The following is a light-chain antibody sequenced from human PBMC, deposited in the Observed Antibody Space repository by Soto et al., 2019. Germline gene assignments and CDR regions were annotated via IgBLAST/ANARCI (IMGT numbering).Light chain of an antibody. V-gene: IGKV1-5*01. J-gene: IGKJ1*01. CDR3: QQYKSYSRT. Sequence: LTLSSSVGDRVTISCRASQTISSRLAWYQQKPGTAPKLLIYDASSLESGAPSRFSGSGSGTDFTLTISSLQPDDFATYFCQQYKSYSRTFGQGTKVDIK. CDR1: QTISSR. CDR2: DAS.